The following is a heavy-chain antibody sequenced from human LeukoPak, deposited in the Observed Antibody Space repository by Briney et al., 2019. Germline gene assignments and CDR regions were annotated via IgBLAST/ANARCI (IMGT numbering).Heavy chain of an antibody. CDR3: ARTLHYYGSGSYAY. D-gene: IGHD3-10*01. V-gene: IGHV4-34*01. J-gene: IGHJ4*02. CDR2: INHSGST. CDR1: GGSFSGYY. Sequence: SETLPLTCAVYGGSFSGYYWSWIRQPPGKGLEWIGEINHSGSTNYNPSLKSRVTISVDTSKNQFSLKLSSVTAADTAVYYCARTLHYYGSGSYAYWGQGTLVTVSS.